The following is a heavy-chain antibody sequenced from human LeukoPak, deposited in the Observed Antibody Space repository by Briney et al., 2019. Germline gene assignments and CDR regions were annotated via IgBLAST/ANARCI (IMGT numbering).Heavy chain of an antibody. J-gene: IGHJ4*02. CDR2: ISGSGGST. CDR1: GFTFSSYD. V-gene: IGHV3-23*01. D-gene: IGHD6-13*01. CDR3: AKDRWYFDY. Sequence: GGSLRLSCAASGFTFSSYDMTWVRQAPGKGLEWVSGISGSGGSTYYADSVKGRFTISRDNSKNTLYLQMNSLRAEDSAVYYCAKDRWYFDYWGQGTLVTVSS.